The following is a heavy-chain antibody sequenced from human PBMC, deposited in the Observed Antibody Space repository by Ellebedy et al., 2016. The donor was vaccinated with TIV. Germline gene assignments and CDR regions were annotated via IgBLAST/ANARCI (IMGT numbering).Heavy chain of an antibody. J-gene: IGHJ6*02. CDR1: GFIVRDNY. CDR2: IYSGGST. V-gene: IGHV3-53*01. CDR3: ARVLGRSSGYGTDV. Sequence: GGSLRLSCAASGFIVRDNYMSWVRQAPGKGLEWVSVIYSGGSTYFADSVKGRVTISRDNSKNTLYLEMNSLRAEETAVYYCARVLGRSSGYGTDVWGQGTTVTVSS. D-gene: IGHD6-6*01.